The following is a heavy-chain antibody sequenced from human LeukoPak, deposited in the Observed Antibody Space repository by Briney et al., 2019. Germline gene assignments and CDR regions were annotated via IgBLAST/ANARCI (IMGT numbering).Heavy chain of an antibody. Sequence: GGSLRLSCATSGFPFSQHGYHWVRQAPGKGLEWTAVIWVDGTRKYYADSVEGRFTISRDNSKSTLYLQIDSLRPEDTAVYHCVAVLVPAAFWHFDVWGRGTQVTVSS. D-gene: IGHD2-2*01. V-gene: IGHV3-33*01. CDR3: VAVLVPAAFWHFDV. J-gene: IGHJ2*01. CDR2: IWVDGTRK. CDR1: GFPFSQHG.